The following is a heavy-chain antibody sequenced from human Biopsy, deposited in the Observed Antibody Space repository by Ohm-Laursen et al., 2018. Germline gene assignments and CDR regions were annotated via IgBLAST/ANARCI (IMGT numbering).Heavy chain of an antibody. Sequence: SLRLSCAASGFTFSSYSMNWVRQAPGKGLEWASSISTSSTYIYYADSVKGRFTISRDNAKNSLYLQMNSLRAEDTAVYYCARDGIVGARFNAFDIWGQGTMVTVSS. CDR3: ARDGIVGARFNAFDI. CDR2: ISTSSTYI. J-gene: IGHJ3*02. V-gene: IGHV3-21*01. CDR1: GFTFSSYS. D-gene: IGHD1-26*01.